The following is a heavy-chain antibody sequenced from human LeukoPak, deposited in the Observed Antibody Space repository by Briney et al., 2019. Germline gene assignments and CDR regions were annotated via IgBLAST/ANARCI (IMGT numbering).Heavy chain of an antibody. D-gene: IGHD3-10*01. J-gene: IGHJ4*02. CDR1: GFTFSIYE. V-gene: IGHV3-48*03. Sequence: GGSLRLSCAASGFTFSIYEMNWVRQAPGKGLEWVSSSSGSTIYYADSVKGRFTISRDNAKNSLYLQMNNLRAEDTAVYYCAKAPLSSSGSFQFDYWGQGTLVTVSS. CDR2: SSSGSTI. CDR3: AKAPLSSSGSFQFDY.